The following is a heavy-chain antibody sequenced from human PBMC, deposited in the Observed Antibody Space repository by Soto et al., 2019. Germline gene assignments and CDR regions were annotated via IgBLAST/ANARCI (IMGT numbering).Heavy chain of an antibody. CDR1: GFTFSSYS. CDR3: ARDRCSSTSCQYYYGMDV. V-gene: IGHV3-21*01. J-gene: IGHJ6*02. CDR2: ISSSSSYI. Sequence: LRLSCAASGFTFSSYSMNWVRQAPGKGLEWVSSISSSSSYIYYADSVKGRFTISRDNAKNSLYLQMNSLRAEDTAVYYCARDRCSSTSCQYYYGMDVWGQGTTVTVSS. D-gene: IGHD2-2*01.